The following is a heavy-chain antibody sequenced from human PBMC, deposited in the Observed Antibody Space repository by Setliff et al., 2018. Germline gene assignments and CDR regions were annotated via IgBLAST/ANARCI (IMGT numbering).Heavy chain of an antibody. CDR1: GYTFSDYG. CDR2: ISAYTGNA. D-gene: IGHD2-8*01. V-gene: IGHV1-18*01. CDR3: SRLVRYCTKTTCQRASGGEF. J-gene: IGHJ4*02. Sequence: GASVKVSCKASGYTFSDYGITWVRQAPGQGLEWMGWISAYTGNAYYAHKLQDRVTMTTDTTTSTAYMEMKNLGSGDTAVYYCSRLVRYCTKTTCQRASGGEFWGQGTLVTVSS.